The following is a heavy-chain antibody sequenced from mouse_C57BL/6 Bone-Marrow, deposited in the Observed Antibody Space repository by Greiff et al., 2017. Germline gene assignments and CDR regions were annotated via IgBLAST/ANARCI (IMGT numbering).Heavy chain of an antibody. J-gene: IGHJ2*01. D-gene: IGHD2-4*01. CDR1: GYAFSSSW. V-gene: IGHV1-82*01. CDR3: ARDYDYDDGVDY. CDR2: IYPGDGDT. Sequence: QVQLQQSGPELVKPGASVKISCKASGYAFSSSWMNWVKQRPGKGLEWIGRIYPGDGDTNYNGKFKGKATLTADKSSSTAYMQLSSLTSEDSAVSFCARDYDYDDGVDYWGQGTTLTVSS.